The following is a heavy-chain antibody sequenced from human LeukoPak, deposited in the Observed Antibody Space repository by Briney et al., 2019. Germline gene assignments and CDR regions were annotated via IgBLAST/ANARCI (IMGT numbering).Heavy chain of an antibody. D-gene: IGHD3-10*01. CDR2: INSDGRTT. CDR1: GFTFSSYW. J-gene: IGHJ4*02. V-gene: IGHV3-74*01. Sequence: PGGSLRLSCAASGFTFSSYWMHWVRQAPGKGLVWVSRINSDGRTTNYADSVRGRFTISRDNAKNSLYLQMNSLRAEDTALYYCARDMYDNGWSSFDYWGQGTLVTVSS. CDR3: ARDMYDNGWSSFDY.